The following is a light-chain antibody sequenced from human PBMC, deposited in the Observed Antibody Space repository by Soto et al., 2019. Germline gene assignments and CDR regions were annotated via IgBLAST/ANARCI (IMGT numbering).Light chain of an antibody. CDR2: DVS. CDR1: SSDVGGYIY. Sequence: QSALTQPRSVSGSPGQSVTISCTGTSSDVGGYIYVSWYQQYPAKAPKVMIYDVSRRPSGVPDRFSDSKSGNTASLTISGLQAEDEAVYYCCSYAGNKTVVFGGGTKLTVL. CDR3: CSYAGNKTVV. V-gene: IGLV2-11*01. J-gene: IGLJ3*02.